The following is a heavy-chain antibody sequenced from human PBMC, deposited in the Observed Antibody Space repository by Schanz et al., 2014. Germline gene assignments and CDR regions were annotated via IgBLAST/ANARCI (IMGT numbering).Heavy chain of an antibody. CDR3: ARGSLAGYVALLMAANDY. Sequence: QVQLVQSGPEVKKPGASVKLSCRASGYPFTNYYIHWVRQAPGQGLEWMGIVNPGGGSTSVAQRFQPRVPLTRDTSTGTAYLGLTRLRFEDTAVYYCARGSLAGYVALLMAANDYWGQGTLLTVSS. CDR1: GYPFTNYY. D-gene: IGHD2-15*01. CDR2: VNPGGGST. J-gene: IGHJ4*02. V-gene: IGHV1-46*01.